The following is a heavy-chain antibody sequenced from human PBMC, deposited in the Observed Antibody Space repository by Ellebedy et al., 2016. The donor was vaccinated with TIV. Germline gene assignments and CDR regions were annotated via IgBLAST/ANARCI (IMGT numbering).Heavy chain of an antibody. CDR1: GFTLTNSA. Sequence: SVKVSCKASGFTLTNSALQWVRHARGHRPEWIGWIAVGGDKTHYAQKFQARITITRDMYTSTAYMELPSLRSDDTAIYYCAALPTYWGQGTLVTVSS. V-gene: IGHV1-58*01. CDR3: AALPTY. J-gene: IGHJ4*02. CDR2: IAVGGDKT.